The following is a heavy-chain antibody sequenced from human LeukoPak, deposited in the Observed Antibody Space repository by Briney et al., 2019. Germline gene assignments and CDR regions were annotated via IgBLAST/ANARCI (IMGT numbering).Heavy chain of an antibody. V-gene: IGHV3-30*01. CDR1: GFTFSSYA. Sequence: PGGSLRLSCAASGFTFSSYAMHWVRQAPGKGLEWVAVISYDGSNKYYADSVKGRFTISRDNSKNTLYLQMNSLRAEDTAVYYCARLDGPWNYFDYWGQGTLVTVSS. CDR3: ARLDGPWNYFDY. D-gene: IGHD3-10*01. CDR2: ISYDGSNK. J-gene: IGHJ4*02.